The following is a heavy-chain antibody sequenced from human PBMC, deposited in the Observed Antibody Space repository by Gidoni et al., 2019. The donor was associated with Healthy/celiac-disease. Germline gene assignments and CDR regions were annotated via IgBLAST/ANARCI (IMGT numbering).Heavy chain of an antibody. D-gene: IGHD3-22*01. J-gene: IGHJ4*02. CDR1: GSTSTNYS. CDR2: INAGNGNT. Sequence: QVQLVQSGAEVKKPGASVKVSCKASGSTSTNYSMHWVAQAPGQRLEWMGWINAGNGNTKYSQKFQGRVTITRDTSASTAYMELSSLRSEDTAVYYCARDADSSGYYPDYWGQGTLVTVSS. V-gene: IGHV1-3*01. CDR3: ARDADSSGYYPDY.